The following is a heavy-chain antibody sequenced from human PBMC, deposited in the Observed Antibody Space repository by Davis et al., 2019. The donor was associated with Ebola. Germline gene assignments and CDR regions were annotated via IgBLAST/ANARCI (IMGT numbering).Heavy chain of an antibody. CDR2: IIPFLGIA. D-gene: IGHD6-19*01. CDR3: ARVPLLGSGWDYYFDY. J-gene: IGHJ4*02. V-gene: IGHV1-69*04. Sequence: ASSVKVSCKASGGTFSSYAISWVRQAPGQGLEWMGRIIPFLGIANYAQKLQGRVTITADKSTSTAYMEVRSLRSDDTAVYYCARVPLLGSGWDYYFDYWGQGTLVTVSS. CDR1: GGTFSSYA.